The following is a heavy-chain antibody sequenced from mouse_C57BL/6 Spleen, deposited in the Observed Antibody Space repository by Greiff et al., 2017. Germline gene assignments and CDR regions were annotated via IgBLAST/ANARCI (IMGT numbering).Heavy chain of an antibody. CDR3: ARNGYGNYGAY. V-gene: IGHV2-2*01. CDR2: IWSGGST. J-gene: IGHJ3*01. D-gene: IGHD2-10*02. Sequence: VKLMESGPGLVQPSQSLSITCTVSGFSLTSYGVHWVRQSPGKGLEWLGVIWSGGSTDYNAAFISRLSISKDNSKSQVFFKMNSLQADDTAIYYCARNGYGNYGAYWGQGTLVTVSA. CDR1: GFSLTSYG.